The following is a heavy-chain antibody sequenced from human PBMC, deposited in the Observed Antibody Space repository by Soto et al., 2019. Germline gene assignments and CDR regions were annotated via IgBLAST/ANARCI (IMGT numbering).Heavy chain of an antibody. CDR1: GFTFSNYA. J-gene: IGHJ4*02. V-gene: IGHV3-30*18. D-gene: IGHD1-26*01. CDR2: MSKDGNDQ. Sequence: QVQLVESGGGVVQPGTSLRLSCAASGFTFSNYAMHWVRQAPGKGLEWVAVMSKDGNDQFFADSVKGRFSVWRNNSKNTLYLQMNSLGPEDTAVYYCAKDRWEFTRYVASWGQGTLVLVSS. CDR3: AKDRWEFTRYVAS.